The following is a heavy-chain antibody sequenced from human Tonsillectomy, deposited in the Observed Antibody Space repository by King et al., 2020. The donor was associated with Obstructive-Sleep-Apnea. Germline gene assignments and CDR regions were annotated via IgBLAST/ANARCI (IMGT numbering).Heavy chain of an antibody. J-gene: IGHJ6*02. Sequence: VQLQESGPGLVKTSETLSLTCTVSGGSIRSYYWARIRQPSGEVLERIGRMFTSVGPNGNPSLKHRVTTSVDTSKNQFYLKLSSVTAADTAVDYCARDVPYDWLVPYYYYGMDVWGQGTTVTVSS. D-gene: IGHD3-9*01. V-gene: IGHV4-4*07. CDR2: MFTSVGP. CDR3: ARDVPYDWLVPYYYYGMDV. CDR1: GGSIRSYY.